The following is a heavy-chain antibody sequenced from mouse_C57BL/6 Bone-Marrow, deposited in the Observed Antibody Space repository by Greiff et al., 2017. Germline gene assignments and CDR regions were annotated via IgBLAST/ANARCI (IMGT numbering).Heavy chain of an antibody. CDR2: IRNKANGYTT. CDR1: GFTFTDYY. CDR3: ARLGPWYFDV. J-gene: IGHJ1*03. Sequence: EVNLVESGGGLVQPGGSLSLSCAASGFTFTDYYMSWVRQPPGKALEWLGFIRNKANGYTTEYSASVKGRFTISRDNSQSILYLQMNALRAEDSATYYCARLGPWYFDVWGTGTTVTVSS. V-gene: IGHV7-3*01.